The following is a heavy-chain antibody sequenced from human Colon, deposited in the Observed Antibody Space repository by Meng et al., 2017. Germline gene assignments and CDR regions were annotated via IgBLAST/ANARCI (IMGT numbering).Heavy chain of an antibody. CDR2: INVYTSRT. J-gene: IGHJ4*02. Sequence: QVQLVQSGAEVRKPGASVKVSCKASGYTFVSYGITWVRQAPGQGLEWMGWINVYTSRTNYVQKLQDRVTMTTDTSTSTAYMELRRLTSEDTAVYYCARDPYCSGGSCYSDYWGQGTLVTVSS. CDR3: ARDPYCSGGSCYSDY. V-gene: IGHV1-18*01. D-gene: IGHD2-15*01. CDR1: GYTFVSYG.